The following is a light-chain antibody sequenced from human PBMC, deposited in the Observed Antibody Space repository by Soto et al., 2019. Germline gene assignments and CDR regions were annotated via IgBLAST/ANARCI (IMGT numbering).Light chain of an antibody. CDR1: QSISNY. Sequence: DIQMTQSPPSLSASVGDRVTITCRASQSISNYLNWYQQKPGKAPKLLIYAASSLQSGVPSRFSGIGSGTDFTLTISSLQPEDFAIYYCQQSYSTLYTFGQGTKLEIK. CDR2: AAS. CDR3: QQSYSTLYT. J-gene: IGKJ2*01. V-gene: IGKV1-39*01.